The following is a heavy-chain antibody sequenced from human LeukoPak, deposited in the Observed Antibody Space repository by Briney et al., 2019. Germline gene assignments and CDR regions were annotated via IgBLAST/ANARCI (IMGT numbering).Heavy chain of an antibody. Sequence: GRSLRLSCAASGFTFDDYAMHWVRQAPGKGLEWVSGISWNSGSIGYADSVKGRFTISRDNAKNSLYLQMNSLRAEDTALYYCAKSAAGSVIGRVAARQAHHNFDYWGQGTLVTVSS. CDR1: GFTFDDYA. J-gene: IGHJ4*02. V-gene: IGHV3-9*01. CDR3: AKSAAGSVIGRVAARQAHHNFDY. CDR2: ISWNSGSI. D-gene: IGHD6-6*01.